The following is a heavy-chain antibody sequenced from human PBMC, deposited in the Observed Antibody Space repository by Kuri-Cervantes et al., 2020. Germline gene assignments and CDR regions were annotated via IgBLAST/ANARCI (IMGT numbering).Heavy chain of an antibody. D-gene: IGHD3-10*01. J-gene: IGHJ6*02. CDR2: INSDGSSA. V-gene: IGHV3-74*01. Sequence: GESLKISCAASGFTFSSNWIHWVRQAPGKGLVWVSRINSDGSSATYADSVKGRFTISRDNAKNTLYLQMNSLRDEDTAVYYCARAGSRISMVRGTYGLDVWGQGTTVTVSS. CDR3: ARAGSRISMVRGTYGLDV. CDR1: GFTFSSNW.